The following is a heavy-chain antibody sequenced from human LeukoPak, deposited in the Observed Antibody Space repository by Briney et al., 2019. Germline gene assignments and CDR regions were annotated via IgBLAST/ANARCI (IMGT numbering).Heavy chain of an antibody. CDR2: INPSGGST. CDR3: ARETRGSNVVVVAATAHFQH. V-gene: IGHV1-46*01. J-gene: IGHJ1*01. Sequence: ASVKVSRKASGYTFTSYYMHWVRQAPGQGLEWMGIINPSGGSTSYAQKFQGRVTMTRDTSTSTVYMELSSLRSEDTAVYYCARETRGSNVVVVAATAHFQHWGQGTLVTVSS. D-gene: IGHD2-15*01. CDR1: GYTFTSYY.